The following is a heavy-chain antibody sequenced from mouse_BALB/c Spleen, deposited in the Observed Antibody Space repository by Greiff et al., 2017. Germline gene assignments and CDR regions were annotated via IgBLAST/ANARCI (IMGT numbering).Heavy chain of an antibody. V-gene: IGHV1-54*01. Sequence: QVQLQQSGAELVRPGTSVKVSCKASGYAFTNYLIEWVKQRPGQGLEWIGVINPGSGGTNYNEKFKGKATLTADKSSSTAYMQLSSLTSDDSAVYFCAREGNLDFDYWGQGTTLTVSS. CDR1: GYAFTNYL. J-gene: IGHJ2*01. CDR3: AREGNLDFDY. D-gene: IGHD2-1*01. CDR2: INPGSGGT.